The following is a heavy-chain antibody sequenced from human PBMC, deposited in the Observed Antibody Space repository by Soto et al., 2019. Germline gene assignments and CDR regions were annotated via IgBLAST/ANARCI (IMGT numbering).Heavy chain of an antibody. CDR2: IYYSGST. CDR1: GGSISSYY. J-gene: IGHJ5*02. D-gene: IGHD3-3*01. V-gene: IGHV4-59*01. Sequence: PSETLSLTCTVSGGSISSYYWSWIRQPPGKGLEWIGYIYYSGSTNYNPSLKSRVTISVDTSKNQFSLKLSSVTAADTAVYYCARVSWLSFGVVNYNWFDPWGQGTLVTVSS. CDR3: ARVSWLSFGVVNYNWFDP.